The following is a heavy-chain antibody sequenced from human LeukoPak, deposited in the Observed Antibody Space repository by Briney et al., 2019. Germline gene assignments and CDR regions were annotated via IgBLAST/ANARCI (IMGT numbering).Heavy chain of an antibody. Sequence: SETLSLTCTVSGGPISTYHWSWIRQSPGKGLEWMGYIYFNGSTHYNPSLKSRVTISIDTSKKQFSLKLTSVTAAHTAIYYCARSGGWVTAYWYFDLWGRGALVTVSS. J-gene: IGHJ2*01. CDR1: GGPISTYH. V-gene: IGHV4-59*01. CDR3: ARSGGWVTAYWYFDL. D-gene: IGHD2-21*02. CDR2: IYFNGST.